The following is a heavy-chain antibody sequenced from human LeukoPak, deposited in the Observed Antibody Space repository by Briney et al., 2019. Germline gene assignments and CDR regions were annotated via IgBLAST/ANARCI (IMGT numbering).Heavy chain of an antibody. V-gene: IGHV1-2*02. CDR3: AREWRYSSGWSYAFDV. J-gene: IGHJ3*01. D-gene: IGHD6-19*01. CDR2: INPNSGGT. Sequence: GASVKVSCKASGYTFTGYYMHWVRQAPGQGLEWVGWINPNSGGTNYAQKFQGRVTMTRDTSISTAYMELSRLRSDDTAVYYCAREWRYSSGWSYAFDVWGQGTMVTVSS. CDR1: GYTFTGYY.